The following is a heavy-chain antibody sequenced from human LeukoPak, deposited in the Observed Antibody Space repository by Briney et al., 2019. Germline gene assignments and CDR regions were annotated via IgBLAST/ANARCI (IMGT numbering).Heavy chain of an antibody. J-gene: IGHJ3*02. V-gene: IGHV1-2*02. CDR2: INPNSGGT. Sequence: ASVKVSCKASGYTFTGYYLHWVRQAPGQGLEWMGWINPNSGGTNYAQKFQGRVTMTRDTSISTAYMELSRLRSDDTAVYYCARDRQIQGGSPTTDAFDIWGQGTMVTVSS. D-gene: IGHD1-26*01. CDR1: GYTFTGYY. CDR3: ARDRQIQGGSPTTDAFDI.